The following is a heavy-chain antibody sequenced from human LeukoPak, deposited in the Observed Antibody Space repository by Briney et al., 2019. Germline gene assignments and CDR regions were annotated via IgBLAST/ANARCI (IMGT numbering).Heavy chain of an antibody. J-gene: IGHJ5*02. Sequence: SETLSLTCTVSGGSISSYYWSWIRQPAGKGLEWIGRIYTSGSTNYNPSLKSRVTMSVDTSKNQFSLKLSSVTAADTAVYYCARDSSGWYVGLNWFDPWGQGTLATVSS. CDR1: GGSISSYY. D-gene: IGHD6-19*01. CDR3: ARDSSGWYVGLNWFDP. CDR2: IYTSGST. V-gene: IGHV4-4*07.